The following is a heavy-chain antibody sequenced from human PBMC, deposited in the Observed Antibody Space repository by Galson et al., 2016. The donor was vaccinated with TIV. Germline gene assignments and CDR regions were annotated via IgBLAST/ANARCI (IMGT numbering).Heavy chain of an antibody. V-gene: IGHV6-1*01. Sequence: CAISGDSVSSNSAAWNWIRQSPSRGLEWLGRTYYMSKWFNDYAVSVKSRITINPDTSENQFSLQLKSVTAADTAIYYCAGTGLYDPIFGAANFDFWGQGILVTVFS. CDR1: GDSVSSNSAA. CDR2: TYYMSKWFN. J-gene: IGHJ4*02. D-gene: IGHD3-3*01. CDR3: AGTGLYDPIFGAANFDF.